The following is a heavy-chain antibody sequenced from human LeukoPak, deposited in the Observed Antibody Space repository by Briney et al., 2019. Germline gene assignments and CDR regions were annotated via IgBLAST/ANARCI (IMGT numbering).Heavy chain of an antibody. CDR2: IIPIFGTA. V-gene: IGHV1-69*01. Sequence: SVKVSCKASAGTFSSYAISWVRQAPGQGLEWMGGIIPIFGTANYAQKFQGRVTITADESTSTAYMELSSLRSEDTAVYYCARGPGYSGYDSPGWYTIRFDYWGQGTLVTVSS. CDR3: ARGPGYSGYDSPGWYTIRFDY. CDR1: AGTFSSYA. D-gene: IGHD5-12*01. J-gene: IGHJ4*02.